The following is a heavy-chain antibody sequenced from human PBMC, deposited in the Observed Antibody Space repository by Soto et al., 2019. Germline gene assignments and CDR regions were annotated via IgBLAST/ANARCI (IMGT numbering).Heavy chain of an antibody. CDR3: ARGQQQLVPVWFDP. Sequence: GGSLRLSCAASGFTFTTYAMSWVRQAPGKGLERVSVISGSGGSIYYADSVKGRFTISRDNSKNTLYLQMNSLRAEDTAVYYCARGQQQLVPVWFDPWGQGTLVTVSS. CDR2: ISGSGGSI. V-gene: IGHV3-23*01. D-gene: IGHD6-13*01. J-gene: IGHJ5*02. CDR1: GFTFTTYA.